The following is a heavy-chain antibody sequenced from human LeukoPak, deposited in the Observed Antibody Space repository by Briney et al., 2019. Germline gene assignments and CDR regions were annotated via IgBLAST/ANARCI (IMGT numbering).Heavy chain of an antibody. CDR2: ISAYNGNT. D-gene: IGHD2-2*01. CDR3: ARARYCSSTSCYGGVDY. J-gene: IGHJ4*02. CDR1: GYTFTSYG. V-gene: IGHV1-18*01. Sequence: ASVKVSCKASGYTFTSYGISWVRQAPGQGLEWMGWISAYNGNTNYAQKLQGRVTMTTDTSTSTAYMELRSLRSDDTAVYYCARARYCSSTSCYGGVDYWGQGTLVTVFS.